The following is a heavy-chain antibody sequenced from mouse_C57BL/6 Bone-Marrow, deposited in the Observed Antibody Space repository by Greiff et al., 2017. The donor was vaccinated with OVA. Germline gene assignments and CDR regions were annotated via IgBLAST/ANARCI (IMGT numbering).Heavy chain of an antibody. V-gene: IGHV1-69*01. Sequence: QVQLQQPGAELVMPGASVKLSCKASGYTFTSYWMHWVKQRPGQCLEWIGEIDPSDSYTNYNQKFKGKSTLTVDKSSSTAYMQLSSLTSEDSAVYYCARDYGSSYWYFDVWGTGTTVTVSS. CDR3: ARDYGSSYWYFDV. J-gene: IGHJ1*03. D-gene: IGHD1-1*01. CDR2: IDPSDSYT. CDR1: GYTFTSYW.